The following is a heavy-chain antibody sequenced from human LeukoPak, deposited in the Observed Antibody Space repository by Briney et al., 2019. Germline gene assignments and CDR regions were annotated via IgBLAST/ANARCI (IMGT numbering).Heavy chain of an antibody. V-gene: IGHV3-23*01. D-gene: IGHD6-19*01. CDR3: ARDGLCPDVCPSKIAGAGYFDY. CDR2: INSNGDST. J-gene: IGHJ4*02. CDR1: GFTVSVIP. Sequence: GGSLRLSCAASGFTVSVIPMSWVRQAPGKGLEWISTINSNGDSTYYADSVKGRFTISNDNYENPVLLQMNSLRAEYTAVYYCARDGLCPDVCPSKIAGAGYFDYWGQGILVTVSS.